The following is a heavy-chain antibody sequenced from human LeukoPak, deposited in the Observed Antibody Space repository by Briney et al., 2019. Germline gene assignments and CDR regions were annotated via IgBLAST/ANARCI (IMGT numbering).Heavy chain of an antibody. D-gene: IGHD2-2*01. CDR2: ISGSGGST. V-gene: IGHV3-23*01. CDR3: AKGYCSSTSCFLAPFDY. Sequence: PGGSLRLSCAASGFTFSSHAMSWVRQAPGMGLEWVSAISGSGGSTYYADSVKGRFTISRDNSKNTLYLQMNSLRAEDTAVYYCAKGYCSSTSCFLAPFDYWGQGTLVTVSS. CDR1: GFTFSSHA. J-gene: IGHJ4*02.